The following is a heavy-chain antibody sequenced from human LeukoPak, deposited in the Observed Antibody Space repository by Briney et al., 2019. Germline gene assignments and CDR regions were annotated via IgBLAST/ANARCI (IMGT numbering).Heavy chain of an antibody. Sequence: GGSLRLSCAASGFSFSDYYMTWIRQAPGKGLEWISYISTTSKTIYYADSVKGRFSISRDNAKNSVYLQMNSLRADDTAVYYCARRALLTRDSGYPVFAYWGRGTQVTVSS. V-gene: IGHV3-11*01. CDR3: ARRALLTRDSGYPVFAY. CDR1: GFSFSDYY. D-gene: IGHD3-22*01. J-gene: IGHJ4*02. CDR2: ISTTSKTI.